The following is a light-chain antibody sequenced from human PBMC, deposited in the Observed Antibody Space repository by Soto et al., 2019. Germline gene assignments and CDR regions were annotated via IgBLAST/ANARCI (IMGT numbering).Light chain of an antibody. V-gene: IGKV1-9*01. CDR1: QGISSY. CDR3: QQGNSYPLS. CDR2: AAS. Sequence: DIQLTQSPSFLSASVGDRVTITCRASQGISSYLAWYQQKPGKAPKLLIYAASTLQSGVPSRFSGSGSGTEFTLTISSLQPEYFATYDCQQGNSYPLSFGGGTKVEIK. J-gene: IGKJ4*01.